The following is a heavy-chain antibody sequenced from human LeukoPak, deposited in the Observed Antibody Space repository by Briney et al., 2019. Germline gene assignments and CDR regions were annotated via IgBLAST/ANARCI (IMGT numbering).Heavy chain of an antibody. J-gene: IGHJ6*02. V-gene: IGHV3-23*01. D-gene: IGHD3-10*01. CDR2: ISDSGGSA. CDR3: AKDLFGDYYYGMDV. CDR1: GFTFSNYA. Sequence: GGSLRLSCAASGFTFSNYAMSWVRQAPGKGLEWVSTISDSGGSAYYADSVKGRFTISRDNSKNTLYLQMNSLRAEDTAVYYCAKDLFGDYYYGMDVWGQGTTVTVSS.